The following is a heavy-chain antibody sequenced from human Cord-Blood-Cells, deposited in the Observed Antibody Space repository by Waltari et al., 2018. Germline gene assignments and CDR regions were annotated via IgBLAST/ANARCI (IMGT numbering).Heavy chain of an antibody. CDR1: GYPFTGSH. D-gene: IGHD1-7*01. J-gene: IGHJ3*02. V-gene: IGHV1-2*02. Sequence: VQPVQSGAEVKKPGASVKVSCKASGYPFTGSHIHSMRPAPGQALEWMGCINPNSGGTNYAQKFQGRVTMTRDTSISTAYMELSRLRSDDTAVYYCARRAGTTRGAFDIWGQGTMVTVSS. CDR2: INPNSGGT. CDR3: ARRAGTTRGAFDI.